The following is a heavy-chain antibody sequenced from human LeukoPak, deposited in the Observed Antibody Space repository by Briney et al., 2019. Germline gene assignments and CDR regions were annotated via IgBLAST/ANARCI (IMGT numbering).Heavy chain of an antibody. Sequence: GGSLRLSCAASGFTFSSYWMHWVRQAPGKGLEWVAVTSYDGNNKYYADSVKGRFTISRDNSKNTLYLQMNSLRTEDTAVYYCARGTFGVVVSPAYYFYGMDVWGQGTTVTVSS. CDR1: GFTFSSYW. CDR2: TSYDGNNK. D-gene: IGHD3-3*01. J-gene: IGHJ6*02. CDR3: ARGTFGVVVSPAYYFYGMDV. V-gene: IGHV3-30*03.